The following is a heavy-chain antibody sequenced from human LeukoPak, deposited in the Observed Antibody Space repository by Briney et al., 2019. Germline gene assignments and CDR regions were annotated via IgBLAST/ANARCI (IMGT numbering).Heavy chain of an antibody. CDR1: GYIFTSYP. J-gene: IGHJ4*02. Sequence: ASVKVSCRASGYIFTSYPIHWVRQAPGQRLEWMGWINTGNGNTKYSQRFEGRVTVTTDTSAAAAYMELSSLRSEDTAVYYCARDRAMADYWGQGTLVTVSS. V-gene: IGHV1-3*04. CDR2: INTGNGNT. CDR3: ARDRAMADY. D-gene: IGHD5-18*01.